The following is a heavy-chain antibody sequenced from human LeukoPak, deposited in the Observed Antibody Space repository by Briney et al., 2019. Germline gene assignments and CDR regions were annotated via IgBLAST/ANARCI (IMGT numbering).Heavy chain of an antibody. V-gene: IGHV3-30-3*01. CDR2: ISSDGSKK. D-gene: IGHD1-14*01. CDR1: GFTLRTYA. Sequence: GRSLRLSCVASGFTLRTYAMHWVRQAPGKGLEWVAVISSDGSKKFYSDSVKGQFTISRDNSKNTLYLQMNSLGTEDTGVYFCVRDAGGYWGQGTLVTVSS. J-gene: IGHJ4*02. CDR3: VRDAGGY.